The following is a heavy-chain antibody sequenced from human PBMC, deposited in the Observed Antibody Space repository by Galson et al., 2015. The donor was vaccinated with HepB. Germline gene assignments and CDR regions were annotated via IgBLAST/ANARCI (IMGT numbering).Heavy chain of an antibody. Sequence: SLRLSCAASRFTLSNYAMHWVRQAPGKGLEWVSAISGSGGSTYYADSVKGRFTISRDNSKNTLYLQMNSLRAEDTAVYYCAREYVLLWFGSYWGQGTLVTVSS. V-gene: IGHV3-23*01. D-gene: IGHD3-10*01. CDR1: RFTLSNYA. CDR3: AREYVLLWFGSY. J-gene: IGHJ4*02. CDR2: ISGSGGST.